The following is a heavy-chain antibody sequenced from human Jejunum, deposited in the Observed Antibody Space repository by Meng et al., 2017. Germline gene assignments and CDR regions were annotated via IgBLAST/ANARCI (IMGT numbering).Heavy chain of an antibody. CDR1: GGSISTAGYY. CDR3: ARDTAGFGP. V-gene: IGHV4-39*07. Sequence: QLTLQVSPPGLGKSSATLSLTCAVSGGSISTAGYYWCWIRQSPGKGLEWIGSIFYSGTTYYNPSLKSRVTISIDTSKNQFSLKMNSVTAADTAVYYCARDTAGFGPWGQGTLVTVSS. CDR2: IFYSGTT. J-gene: IGHJ5*02. D-gene: IGHD6-13*01.